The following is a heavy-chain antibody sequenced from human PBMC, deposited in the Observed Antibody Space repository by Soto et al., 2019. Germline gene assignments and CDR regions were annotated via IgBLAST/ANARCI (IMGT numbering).Heavy chain of an antibody. D-gene: IGHD6-13*01. CDR2: IYWDAEK. Sequence: QITLKESGPTLVKPTQTLTLTCTFSGFSLSTSGVGVGWIRQPPGKALEWLALIYWDAEKRYSPSLKSRLTITTDTSKNQVVLTMTNMDPVDTATYYCAHSGDSSTFDYRGQGTLVTVSS. CDR3: AHSGDSSTFDY. V-gene: IGHV2-5*02. J-gene: IGHJ4*02. CDR1: GFSLSTSGVG.